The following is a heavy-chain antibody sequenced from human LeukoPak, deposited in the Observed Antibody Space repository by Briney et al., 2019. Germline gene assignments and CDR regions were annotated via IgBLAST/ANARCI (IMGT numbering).Heavy chain of an antibody. J-gene: IGHJ5*02. Sequence: PSETLSLTCTVSGGSISSSSYYWGWIRQPPGKGLEWIGSIYYSGSTYYNPSLKSRVSISVDTSKNQFSLKLSSVTAADTAVYYCARERMIVVVREFDPWGQGTLVTVSS. V-gene: IGHV4-39*07. CDR2: IYYSGST. D-gene: IGHD3-22*01. CDR1: GGSISSSSYY. CDR3: ARERMIVVVREFDP.